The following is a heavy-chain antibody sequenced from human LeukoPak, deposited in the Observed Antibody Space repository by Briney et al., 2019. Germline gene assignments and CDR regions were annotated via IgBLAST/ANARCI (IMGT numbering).Heavy chain of an antibody. Sequence: AGRSLRLSCAASGFTFDDYAMRWVRQAPGKGLEWVSGISWNSGSIGYADSVKGRFTISRDNAKNSLYLQMNSLRAEDTASYYCAKDNAGYYDSSGYVDYWGQGTLVTVSS. CDR1: GFTFDDYA. CDR3: AKDNAGYYDSSGYVDY. J-gene: IGHJ4*02. CDR2: ISWNSGSI. V-gene: IGHV3-9*01. D-gene: IGHD3-22*01.